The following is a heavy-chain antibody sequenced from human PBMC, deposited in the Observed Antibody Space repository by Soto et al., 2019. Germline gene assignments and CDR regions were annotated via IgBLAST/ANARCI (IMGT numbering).Heavy chain of an antibody. CDR2: INPSIGVT. Sequence: GASVKVSCKASGYTFTNYYIHWVRQAPGQGLEWMGKINPSIGVTNYAQKFQGRVTMTRDTSTTTVYMELSSLRSEDTAIYYCARGEAYCIGACSFYWGQGTLVTVSS. J-gene: IGHJ4*02. CDR1: GYTFTNYY. D-gene: IGHD2-21*01. V-gene: IGHV1-46*01. CDR3: ARGEAYCIGACSFY.